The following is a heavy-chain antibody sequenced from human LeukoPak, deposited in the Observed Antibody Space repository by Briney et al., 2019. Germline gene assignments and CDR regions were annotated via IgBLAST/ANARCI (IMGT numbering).Heavy chain of an antibody. J-gene: IGHJ4*02. D-gene: IGHD2-21*02. Sequence: GASVKVSCKASGYTFTDYYLHWVRQAPGQGLEWMGWINPNSGDTVHAQKFQGRVTMTRDTSINTAFMEQSSLISGDTAVYYCARGRRTAKASTNLDYYWGQGTLVTVSS. CDR2: INPNSGDT. V-gene: IGHV1-2*02. CDR1: GYTFTDYY. CDR3: ARGRRTAKASTNLDYY.